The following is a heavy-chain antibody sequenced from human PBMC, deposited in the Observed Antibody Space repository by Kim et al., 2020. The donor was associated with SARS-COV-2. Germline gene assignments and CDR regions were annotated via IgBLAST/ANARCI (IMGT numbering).Heavy chain of an antibody. D-gene: IGHD3-22*01. V-gene: IGHV4-59*13. CDR3: TREGGTTVGYHY. CDR1: GGSISNFY. Sequence: SETLSLTCTVSGGSISNFYWSWIRQPPGKGLEWIGYIHSSGSTNYNPSLKSRVTMSVDTSKNQMSLKLSSVTAADTAVYYCTREGGTTVGYHYWGQGTLVTVSS. CDR2: IHSSGST. J-gene: IGHJ4*02.